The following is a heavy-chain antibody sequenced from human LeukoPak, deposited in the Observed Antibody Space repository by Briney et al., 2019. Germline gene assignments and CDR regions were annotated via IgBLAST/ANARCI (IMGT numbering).Heavy chain of an antibody. D-gene: IGHD3-9*01. CDR3: TKDPGHVLRSFDYSKY. Sequence: GGSLRLSCAASGFTFSSYWMHWVRQAPGKGLEWVSSISSNSRYIYYADSVKGRFTISRDNARSSLFLQMNSLRAEDTAVYYCTKDPGHVLRSFDYSKYWGQGTRVTVSS. CDR2: ISSNSRYI. V-gene: IGHV3-21*01. CDR1: GFTFSSYW. J-gene: IGHJ4*02.